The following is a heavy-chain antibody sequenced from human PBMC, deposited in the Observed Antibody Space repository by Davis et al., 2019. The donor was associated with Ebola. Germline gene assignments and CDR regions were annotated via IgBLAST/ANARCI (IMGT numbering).Heavy chain of an antibody. J-gene: IGHJ4*02. CDR1: GFTFSSYG. CDR3: AKEGIAASADY. V-gene: IGHV3-30*18. D-gene: IGHD6-13*01. Sequence: GESLKISCAASGFTFSSYGMHWVRQAPGKGLEWVAVISYDGSNKYYADSVKGRFTISRDNSKNTLYLQMSSLRAEDTAVYYCAKEGIAASADYWGQGTLVTVSS. CDR2: ISYDGSNK.